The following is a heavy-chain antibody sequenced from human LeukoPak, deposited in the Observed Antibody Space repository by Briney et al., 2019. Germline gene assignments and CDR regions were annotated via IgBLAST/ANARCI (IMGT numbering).Heavy chain of an antibody. CDR3: AKVRWAAGTGLGSNYFDY. J-gene: IGHJ4*02. CDR1: GFTFSSYA. D-gene: IGHD6-13*01. V-gene: IGHV3-30-3*01. CDR2: ISYDGSNK. Sequence: PGRSLRLSCAASGFTFSSYAMHWVRQAPGKGLEWVAVISYDGSNKYYADSVKGRFTISRDNSKNTLYLQMNSLRAEDTAVYYCAKVRWAAGTGLGSNYFDYWGQGTLVTVSS.